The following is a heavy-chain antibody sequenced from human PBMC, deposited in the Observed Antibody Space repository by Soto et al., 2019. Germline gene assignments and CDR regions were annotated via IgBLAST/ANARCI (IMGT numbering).Heavy chain of an antibody. J-gene: IGHJ3*02. CDR1: GYTSTGYV. CDR3: AREGINAGIRPWGDAFDI. D-gene: IGHD3-10*01. CDR2: ISTGTGNT. V-gene: IGHV1-3*04. Sequence: QVQLVQSGAEVKKPGASVKISCEASGYTSTGYVMHWVRQAPGQRPEWMGWISTGTGNTRSSQRFQGRVTFTGDASASTFSMGLSSLTFEDTAVYYCAREGINAGIRPWGDAFDIWGQGTMVTVSS.